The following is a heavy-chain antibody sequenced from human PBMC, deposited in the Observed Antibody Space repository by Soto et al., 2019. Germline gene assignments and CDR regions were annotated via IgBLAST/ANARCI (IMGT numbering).Heavy chain of an antibody. D-gene: IGHD2-21*02. CDR3: ATDCGGDCYSDDY. CDR2: ISYDGSNK. V-gene: IGHV3-30*04. CDR1: GFTFSSYA. J-gene: IGHJ4*02. Sequence: PGGSLRLSCAASGFTFSSYAMHWVRQAPGKGLEWVAVISYDGSNKYYADSVKGRFTISRDNSKNTLYLQMNSLRAEDTAVYYCATDCGGDCYSDDYWGQGTLVTVSS.